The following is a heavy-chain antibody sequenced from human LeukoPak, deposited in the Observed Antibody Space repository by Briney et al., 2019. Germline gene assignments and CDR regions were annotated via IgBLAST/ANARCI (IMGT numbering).Heavy chain of an antibody. D-gene: IGHD3-10*01. CDR1: GFTFSSYA. CDR2: ISGGGGST. V-gene: IGHV3-23*01. J-gene: IGHJ6*02. Sequence: GGSLRLSCAASGFTFSSYAMGWVRQAPGKELEWVSTISGGGGSTYYADSVKGRFTISRDNFQNTLYLEMNSLRDEDTAVYYCANALVRGVITEYYYYGMDVWGQGTTVTVSS. CDR3: ANALVRGVITEYYYYGMDV.